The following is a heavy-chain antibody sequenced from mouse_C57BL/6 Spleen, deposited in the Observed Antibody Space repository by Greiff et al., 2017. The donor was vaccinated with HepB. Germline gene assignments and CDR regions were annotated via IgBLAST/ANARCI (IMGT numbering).Heavy chain of an antibody. V-gene: IGHV1-76*01. CDR3: ARAVYYGSTYYYAMDY. CDR2: IYPGSGNT. Sequence: VQLQQSGAELVRPGASVKLSCKASGYTFTDYYINWVKQRPGQGLEWIARIYPGSGNTYYNEKFKGKATLTAEKSSSTAYMQLSSLTSEDSAVYFCARAVYYGSTYYYAMDYWGQGTSVTVSS. D-gene: IGHD1-1*01. CDR1: GYTFTDYY. J-gene: IGHJ4*01.